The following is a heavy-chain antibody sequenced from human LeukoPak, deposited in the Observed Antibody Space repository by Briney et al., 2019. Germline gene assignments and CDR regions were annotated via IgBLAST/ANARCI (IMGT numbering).Heavy chain of an antibody. CDR1: GGSFSGYY. CDR2: INHSGST. J-gene: IGHJ4*02. V-gene: IGHV4-34*01. Sequence: SETLSLTCAVYGGSFSGYYWSWIRQPPGKGLEWIGEINHSGSTNYNPSLKSRVTISVDTSKNQFSLKLSSVTAADTAVYYCARVSGYSSGWYGYWGQGTLVTASS. D-gene: IGHD6-19*01. CDR3: ARVSGYSSGWYGY.